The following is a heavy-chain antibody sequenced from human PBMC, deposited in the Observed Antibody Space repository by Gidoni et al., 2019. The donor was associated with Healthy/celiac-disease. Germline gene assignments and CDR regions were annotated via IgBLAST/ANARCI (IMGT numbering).Heavy chain of an antibody. Sequence: QLQLQESGPGLVKPSETLSLTCPVSGASISSSSYYWGWIRQPPGKGLEWIGSIYYSGSTYYNPSLKSRVTISVDTSKNQFSLKLSSVTAADTAVYYCARSGYSGYGGYSWGNFDYWGQGTLVTVSS. D-gene: IGHD5-12*01. J-gene: IGHJ4*02. CDR1: GASISSSSYY. V-gene: IGHV4-39*07. CDR3: ARSGYSGYGGYSWGNFDY. CDR2: IYYSGST.